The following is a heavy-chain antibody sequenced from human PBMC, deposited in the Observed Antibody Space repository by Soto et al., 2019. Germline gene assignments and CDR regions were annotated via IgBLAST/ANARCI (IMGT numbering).Heavy chain of an antibody. CDR3: ARPLEQHQLGFGMDV. D-gene: IGHD6-13*01. Sequence: GGSLILSCAASGFTFSTYGMHWVRQAPCRGLEWVAVIWYDGSKIYYADSVKGRFTISRDNSKSTLYLQMNSLRAEDTAVYYCARPLEQHQLGFGMDVWGQGSPVTVSS. V-gene: IGHV3-33*01. CDR1: GFTFSTYG. CDR2: IWYDGSKI. J-gene: IGHJ6*01.